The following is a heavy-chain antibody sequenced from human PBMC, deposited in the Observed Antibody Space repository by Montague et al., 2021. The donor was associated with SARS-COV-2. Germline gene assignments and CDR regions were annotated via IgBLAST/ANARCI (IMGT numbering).Heavy chain of an antibody. J-gene: IGHJ4*02. CDR3: ASATSCSCSAFDF. Sequence: SETLSLTCTVYGGSISSYYWSWIRQPPGKGLEWIGKIYHRGSIXXXPSXKSRVTISVDTSKNQFSLKLNSATAADTAVYYCASATSCSCSAFDFWGQGTLVTVSS. V-gene: IGHV4-59*12. CDR1: GGSISSYY. CDR2: IYHRGSI. D-gene: IGHD2-15*01.